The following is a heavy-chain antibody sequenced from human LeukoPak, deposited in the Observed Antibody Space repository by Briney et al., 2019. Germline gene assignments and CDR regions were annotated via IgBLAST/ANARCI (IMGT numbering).Heavy chain of an antibody. CDR3: ARETSQKGAHYMDV. J-gene: IGHJ6*03. Sequence: ASETLSLTCTVSGGSISSSSYYWGWIRQPPGKGLEWIGYIYYSGSTNYNPSLKSRVTISVDTSKNQFSLKLSSVTAADTAVYYCARETSQKGAHYMDVWGKGTTVTISS. D-gene: IGHD3-16*01. CDR2: IYYSGST. V-gene: IGHV4-61*01. CDR1: GGSISSSSYY.